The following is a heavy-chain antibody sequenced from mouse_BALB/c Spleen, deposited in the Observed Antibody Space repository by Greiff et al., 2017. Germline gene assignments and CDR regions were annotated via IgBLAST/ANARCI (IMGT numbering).Heavy chain of an antibody. CDR3: ARVPIYDGYFRYYAMDY. Sequence: EVKLVESGGGLVKPGGSLKLSCAASGFTFSSYAMSWVRQTPEKRLEWVASISSGGSTYYPDSVKGRFTISRDNARNILYLQMSSLRSEDTAMYYWARVPIYDGYFRYYAMDYWGQGTSVTVSS. J-gene: IGHJ4*01. V-gene: IGHV5-6-5*01. CDR1: GFTFSSYA. CDR2: ISSGGST. D-gene: IGHD2-3*01.